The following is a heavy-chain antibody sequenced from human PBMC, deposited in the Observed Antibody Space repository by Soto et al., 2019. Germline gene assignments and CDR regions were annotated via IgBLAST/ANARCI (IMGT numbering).Heavy chain of an antibody. CDR2: INPNGGGT. V-gene: IGHV1-46*01. Sequence: GASVKVSCKASGYKFINHYIHWVRQAPGAGLEWMGMINPNGGGTDYAQRFQGRVTMTTDTYASTVHMELSSLRSEDTAVYFCARDSSASATSYSFDYWGQGTLVTVSS. CDR3: ARDSSASATSYSFDY. J-gene: IGHJ4*02. D-gene: IGHD3-10*01. CDR1: GYKFINHY.